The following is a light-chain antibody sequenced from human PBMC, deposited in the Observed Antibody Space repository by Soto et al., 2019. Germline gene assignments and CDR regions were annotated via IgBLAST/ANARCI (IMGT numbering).Light chain of an antibody. CDR3: SSYTTSITHV. CDR1: SSDVGAFDY. V-gene: IGLV2-14*03. CDR2: DVS. J-gene: IGLJ1*01. Sequence: QSALTQPASVSGSPGQSITISCTGSSSDVGAFDYVCWHQQHPGKAPKLLIFDVSSRPSGVSSRFSASKSGNTASLTISGLQADDEADYYCSSYTTSITHVFGTGPKVTVL.